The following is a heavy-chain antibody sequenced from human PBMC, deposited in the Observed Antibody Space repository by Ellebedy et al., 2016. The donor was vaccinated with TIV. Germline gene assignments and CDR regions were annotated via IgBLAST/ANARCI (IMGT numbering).Heavy chain of an antibody. CDR3: AREGGSYYAFDI. J-gene: IGHJ3*02. Sequence: SETLSLXXTVSGGSVSSGSYYWSWIRQPPGKGLEWIGYIYYSGSTNYNPSLKSRVTISVDTSKNQFSLKLSSVTAADTAVYYCAREGGSYYAFDIWGQGTMVTVSS. D-gene: IGHD1-26*01. V-gene: IGHV4-61*01. CDR1: GGSVSSGSYY. CDR2: IYYSGST.